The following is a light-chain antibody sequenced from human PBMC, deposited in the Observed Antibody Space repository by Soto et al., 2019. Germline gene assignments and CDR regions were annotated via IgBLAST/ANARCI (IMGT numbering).Light chain of an antibody. CDR3: SSYTITTTLV. Sequence: QSALTQPASVSGSPGQSITISCTGTSSDLGTYNYVSWYQQHPGKAPKLIIYEVSTRPSGVSNRFSGSKSGTTASLTISGLQAEDEADYYCSSYTITTTLVFGTGTQLTVL. CDR2: EVS. J-gene: IGLJ1*01. V-gene: IGLV2-14*01. CDR1: SSDLGTYNY.